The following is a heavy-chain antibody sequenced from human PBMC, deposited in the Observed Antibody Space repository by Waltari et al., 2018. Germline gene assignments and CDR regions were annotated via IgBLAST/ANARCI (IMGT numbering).Heavy chain of an antibody. D-gene: IGHD1-26*01. V-gene: IGHV1-69*08. J-gene: IGHJ4*02. CDR2: IIPIVGTA. CDR3: ARGMGSGSYYVGYDY. CDR1: GGTFSSYA. Sequence: QVQLVQSGAEVKKPGSSVKVSCKASGGTFSSYAISWVRQAPGQGLEWMGRIIPIVGTANYAQNVQGRVTITADKSTSTAYMELSSLRSEDTAVYYCARGMGSGSYYVGYDYWGQGTLVTVSS.